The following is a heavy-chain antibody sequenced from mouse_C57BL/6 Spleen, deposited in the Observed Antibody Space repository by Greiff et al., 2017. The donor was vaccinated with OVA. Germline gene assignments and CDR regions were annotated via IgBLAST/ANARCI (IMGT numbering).Heavy chain of an antibody. CDR1: GYSITSGYY. V-gene: IGHV3-6*01. CDR3: ARDKDDYDAAWFAY. CDR2: ISYDGSN. J-gene: IGHJ3*01. Sequence: DVKLQESGPGLVKPSQSLSLTCSVTGYSITSGYYWNWIRQFPGNKLEWMGYISYDGSNNYNPSLKNRNSITRDTSKNQFFLKLNSVTTEDTATYYCARDKDDYDAAWFAYWGQGTLVTVSA. D-gene: IGHD2-4*01.